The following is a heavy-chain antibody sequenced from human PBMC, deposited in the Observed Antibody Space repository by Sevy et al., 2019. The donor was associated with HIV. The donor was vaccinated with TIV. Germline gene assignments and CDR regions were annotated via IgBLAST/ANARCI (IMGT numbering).Heavy chain of an antibody. CDR2: ISGSGENT. D-gene: IGHD3-22*01. V-gene: IGHV3-23*01. CDR3: AKGITMMLLVLDAIDI. CDR1: GFTFSSFA. J-gene: IGHJ3*02. Sequence: GGSLRLSCAASGFTFSSFAMTWVRQAPGKGLEWVSGISGSGENTYYADSGKGRCTISGDNSKNTLYLQMNGLRAEDTAVYYCAKGITMMLLVLDAIDIWGQGTMVTVSS.